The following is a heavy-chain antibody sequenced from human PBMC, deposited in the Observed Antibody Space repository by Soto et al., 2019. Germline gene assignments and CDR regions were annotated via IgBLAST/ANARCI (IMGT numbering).Heavy chain of an antibody. Sequence: EVQLVESGGDLVQREGSLRLSCVASGFTFSVYSMNWVRQAPGKGLEWFSYITSDTKTIKYVDSVKGRFTISRANAKNSVYLQMNSLRDEDTAVYYCARSVEGHFDYWGQGTVVTVSS. J-gene: IGHJ4*02. D-gene: IGHD6-19*01. V-gene: IGHV3-48*02. CDR2: ITSDTKTI. CDR1: GFTFSVYS. CDR3: ARSVEGHFDY.